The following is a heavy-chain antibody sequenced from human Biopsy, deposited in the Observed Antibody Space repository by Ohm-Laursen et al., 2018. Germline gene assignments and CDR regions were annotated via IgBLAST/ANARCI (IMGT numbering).Heavy chain of an antibody. CDR1: GGSISSYY. J-gene: IGHJ4*02. CDR3: ARAAFGPFDS. CDR2: IYTSGSS. D-gene: IGHD3-16*01. Sequence: GTLSLTCTVSGGSISSYYWNWIRQPAGKGLEWIGRIYTSGSSNFNPSLKSRVTMSIDTSKNQFSLRLSSVTAADTAVYYCARAAFGPFDSWGQGALVTVSS. V-gene: IGHV4-4*07.